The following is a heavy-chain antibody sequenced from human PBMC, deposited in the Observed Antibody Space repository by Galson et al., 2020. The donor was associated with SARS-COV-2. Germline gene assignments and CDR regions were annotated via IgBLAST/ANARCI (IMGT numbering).Heavy chain of an antibody. V-gene: IGHV5-51*01. CDR3: ARQIKYLDFSTAIEGGWFDL. J-gene: IGHJ5*02. Sequence: GESLKISCKGPGYSFTSYWIAWVRQMPGKGLEWMGTIFPGDSDTRYSPSFQGHVTISADKSISTAYLQWSSLKASDIAVYYCARQIKYLDFSTAIEGGWFDLWGQGALVSVSS. D-gene: IGHD3-3*01. CDR1: GYSFTSYW. CDR2: IFPGDSDT.